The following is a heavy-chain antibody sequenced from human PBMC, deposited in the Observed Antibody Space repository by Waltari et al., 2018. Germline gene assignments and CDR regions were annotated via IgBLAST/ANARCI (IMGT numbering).Heavy chain of an antibody. CDR3: ARGSLFDY. V-gene: IGHV4-34*01. J-gene: IGHJ4*02. CDR2: INHSVST. CDR1: GGSFSGYY. Sequence: QVQLQQWGAGLLKPSETLSLTCAVYGGSFSGYYWSWIRQPPGKGLEWIGEINHSVSTNYNPSLKRRVTISVDTSKNPFSLKLSSLTAAETAVYYCARGSLFDYWGQGTLVTVSS.